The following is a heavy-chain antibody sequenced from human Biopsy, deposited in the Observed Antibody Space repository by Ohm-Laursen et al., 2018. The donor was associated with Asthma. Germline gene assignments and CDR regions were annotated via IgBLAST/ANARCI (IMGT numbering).Heavy chain of an antibody. CDR1: GFTFGDYW. CDR3: ARTFHFWSPYHAEHYQL. V-gene: IGHV3-7*01. CDR2: IKHDGTEK. J-gene: IGHJ1*01. D-gene: IGHD3-3*02. Sequence: SLRLSCAATGFTFGDYWMSWVRQVPGKGLEWVANIKHDGTEKNHVDSLKGRFTLSRDNAKNSLYLQMNSLRAEDTAVYYCARTFHFWSPYHAEHYQLWGQGTLVTVPS.